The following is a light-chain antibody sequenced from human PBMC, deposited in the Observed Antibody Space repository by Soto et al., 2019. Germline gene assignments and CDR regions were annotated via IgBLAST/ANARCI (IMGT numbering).Light chain of an antibody. Sequence: DLQMTQPPSSLSASVGDRVTITCRASQGITNYLALYQQKPRKVPKLLIYAASPFQSGVPSRFSVSGSVTGFNLSISSLQPEDVATYDCQKYNCAPSTFGRGTKVYIK. CDR1: QGITNY. V-gene: IGKV1-27*01. J-gene: IGKJ3*01. CDR3: QKYNCAPST. CDR2: AAS.